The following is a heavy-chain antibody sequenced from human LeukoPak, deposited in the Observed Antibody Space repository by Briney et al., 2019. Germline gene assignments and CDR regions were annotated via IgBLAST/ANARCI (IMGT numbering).Heavy chain of an antibody. V-gene: IGHV3-64D*06. J-gene: IGHJ1*01. CDR1: GFTFSSYA. CDR3: VKDRGATLSPSEYFQH. Sequence: PGGSLRLSCSASGFTFSSYAMHWVRQAPGKGLEYVPAISSNGGSTYYADSVKGRFTISRDNSKNTLYLQMSSLRAEDTAVYYCVKDRGATLSPSEYFQHWGQGTLVTVSS. D-gene: IGHD1-26*01. CDR2: ISSNGGST.